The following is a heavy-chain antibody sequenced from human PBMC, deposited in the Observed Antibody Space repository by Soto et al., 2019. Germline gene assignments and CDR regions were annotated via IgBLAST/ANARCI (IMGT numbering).Heavy chain of an antibody. D-gene: IGHD3-10*01. CDR2: ISNDGSNK. Sequence: QVQLVESGEGVVQPGRSLRLSCAASGFSFSSYAIHWVRQAPGKRLEWVAVISNDGSNKYYRDSVKGRFTISRDNSQNTLYLQMNSLTAEDTAVYYCAKETEVRGANDYWGQGTLVTVSS. CDR3: AKETEVRGANDY. CDR1: GFSFSSYA. V-gene: IGHV3-30*04. J-gene: IGHJ4*02.